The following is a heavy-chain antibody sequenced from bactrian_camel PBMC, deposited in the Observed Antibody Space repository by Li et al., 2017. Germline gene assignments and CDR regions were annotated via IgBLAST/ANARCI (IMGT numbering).Heavy chain of an antibody. Sequence: HVQLVESGGGSVEAGGTLRLSCLLSGATFTDTCMAWFRQAPEKLREGVAALYTGSTYTIYADSVKGRFTISRDNGKNTVYLRMNSLKIEDTGVYYCAAVCGLEYKTRGQGTQVTVS. J-gene: IGHJ4*01. V-gene: IGHV3S54*01. CDR1: GATFTDTC. CDR3: AAVCGLEYKT. CDR2: LYTGSTYT. D-gene: IGHD5*01.